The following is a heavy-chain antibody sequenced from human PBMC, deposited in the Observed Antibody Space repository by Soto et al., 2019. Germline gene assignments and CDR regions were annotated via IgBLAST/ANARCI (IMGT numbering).Heavy chain of an antibody. Sequence: SVKVSCKASGGTFSSYAIRWLRQAPGQGLEWMGGIIPIFGTANYAQKFQGRVTITADESTSTAYMELSSLRSEDTAVYYCSRGYCSGTSCYRGMDVWGQGTTVTVSS. CDR3: SRGYCSGTSCYRGMDV. J-gene: IGHJ6*02. CDR2: IIPIFGTA. CDR1: GGTFSSYA. V-gene: IGHV1-69*13. D-gene: IGHD2-2*01.